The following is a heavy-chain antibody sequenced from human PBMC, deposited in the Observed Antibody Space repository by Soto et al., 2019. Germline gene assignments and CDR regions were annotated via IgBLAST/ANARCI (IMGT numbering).Heavy chain of an antibody. Sequence: ASVKVSCKASGYTFTSYAMHWVRQAPGQRLEWMGWINAGNGNAKYSQKFQGRVTITRDTSASTAYMELSSLRSEDTAVYYCARVGYYDSSGYYGGDDAFDIWGQGTMVTVSS. CDR2: INAGNGNA. CDR1: GYTFTSYA. J-gene: IGHJ3*02. D-gene: IGHD3-22*01. V-gene: IGHV1-3*01. CDR3: ARVGYYDSSGYYGGDDAFDI.